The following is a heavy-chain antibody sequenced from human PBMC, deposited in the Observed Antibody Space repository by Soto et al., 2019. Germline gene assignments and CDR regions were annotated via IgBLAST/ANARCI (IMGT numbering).Heavy chain of an antibody. CDR1: GYTFTSYG. Sequence: GASVKVSCKASGYTFTSYGISWVRQAPGQGLEWMGWISAYNGNTNYAQKLQGRVTMTTDTSTSTAYMELRSLRSDDTAVYYCARENLITIFGVVTKYFDYWGQGTLVTVSS. J-gene: IGHJ4*02. CDR3: ARENLITIFGVVTKYFDY. V-gene: IGHV1-18*01. CDR2: ISAYNGNT. D-gene: IGHD3-3*01.